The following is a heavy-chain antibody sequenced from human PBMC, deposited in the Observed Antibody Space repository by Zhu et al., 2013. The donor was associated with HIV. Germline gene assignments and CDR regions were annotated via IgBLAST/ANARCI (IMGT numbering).Heavy chain of an antibody. V-gene: IGHV1-69*01. J-gene: IGHJ1*01. CDR1: GYSFTGYY. Sequence: QVQLLQSGAEVKKPGASVKVSCMASGYSFTGYYVHWVRQAPGQGLEWMGGIIPIFGTANYAQKFQGRVTITADESTSTAYMELSSLRSEDTAVYYCARAKDDYYDTEEYFQHWGQGTLVTVSS. CDR3: ARAKDDYYDTEEYFQH. CDR2: IIPIFGTA. D-gene: IGHD3-22*01.